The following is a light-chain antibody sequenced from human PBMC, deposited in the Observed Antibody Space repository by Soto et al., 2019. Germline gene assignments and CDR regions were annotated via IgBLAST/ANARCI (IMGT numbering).Light chain of an antibody. V-gene: IGKV1-5*01. CDR2: DAS. J-gene: IGKJ4*01. Sequence: DIQMTQSPSTLSASVGDRVTITCRASQSISSWLAWYQQKPGKAPKLLIYDASSLESGVPSRFSCSGSDTEFTLTINHLQPDDFATYHCQQYNRYSLTFGGGTKVEIK. CDR1: QSISSW. CDR3: QQYNRYSLT.